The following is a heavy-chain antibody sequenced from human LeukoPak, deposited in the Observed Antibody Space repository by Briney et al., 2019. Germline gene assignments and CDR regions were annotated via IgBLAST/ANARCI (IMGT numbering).Heavy chain of an antibody. Sequence: ASVTVSCTASGGTFSSYAISWVRQAPGQGLEWMGGIIPIFGTANYAQKFQGRVTITADESTSTAYMELSSLRSEDTAVYYCARDPYSYPHMDVWGQGTTVTVSS. J-gene: IGHJ6*02. CDR2: IIPIFGTA. D-gene: IGHD2-15*01. CDR3: ARDPYSYPHMDV. V-gene: IGHV1-69*13. CDR1: GGTFSSYA.